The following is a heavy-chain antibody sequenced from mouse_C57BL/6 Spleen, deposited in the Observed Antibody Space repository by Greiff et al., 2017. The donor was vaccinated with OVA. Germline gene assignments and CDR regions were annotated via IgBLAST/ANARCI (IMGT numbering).Heavy chain of an antibody. CDR1: GFTFSDYY. V-gene: IGHV5-12*01. D-gene: IGHD1-1*01. J-gene: IGHJ4*01. Sequence: EVKVVESGGGLVQPGGSLKLSCAASGFTFSDYYMYWVRQTPEKRLEWVAYISNGGASTYYHDNVKGRFTISRDNAKNDLYLQMCRLKSEDTSIDYCAIQIYYYGSSYVWYAMDYWGQGTSVTVSS. CDR2: ISNGGAST. CDR3: AIQIYYYGSSYVWYAMDY.